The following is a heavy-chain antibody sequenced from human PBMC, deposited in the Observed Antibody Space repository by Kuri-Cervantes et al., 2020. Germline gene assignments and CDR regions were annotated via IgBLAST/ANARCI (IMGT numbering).Heavy chain of an antibody. D-gene: IGHD3-10*01. V-gene: IGHV1-18*01. Sequence: ASVKASCKASGYTFTSYGISWVRQAPGQGLEWMGWISAYNGNTNYAQKLQGRVTMTTDTSTSTAYMELRSLRSDDTAVYYCARDRMVQGVIMGWVYMDVWGKGTTVTVSS. CDR1: GYTFTSYG. CDR2: ISAYNGNT. CDR3: ARDRMVQGVIMGWVYMDV. J-gene: IGHJ6*03.